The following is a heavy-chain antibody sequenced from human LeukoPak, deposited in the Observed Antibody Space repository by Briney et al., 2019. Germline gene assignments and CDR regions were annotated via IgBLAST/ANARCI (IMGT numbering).Heavy chain of an antibody. Sequence: PGGSLRLSCAASGFTFSSYWMSWVRQAPGKGLEWVANIKQDGSEKYYVDSVKGRFTISRDNAKNSLYLQMNSLRAEDTAVYYCARGLYYYDSSGYYYWGQGTLVTVSS. D-gene: IGHD3-22*01. J-gene: IGHJ4*02. CDR2: IKQDGSEK. V-gene: IGHV3-7*01. CDR3: ARGLYYYDSSGYYY. CDR1: GFTFSSYW.